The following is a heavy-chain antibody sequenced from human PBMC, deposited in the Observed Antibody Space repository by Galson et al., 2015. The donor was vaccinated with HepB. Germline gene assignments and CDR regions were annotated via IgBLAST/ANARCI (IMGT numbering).Heavy chain of an antibody. J-gene: IGHJ5*01. CDR2: LYSGGGA. CDR3: ARAENCGGGECWLVDS. CDR1: EFTVSNNY. D-gene: IGHD2-21*01. Sequence: SLRLSCAASEFTVSNNYMSWVRQAPGKGLEWVAGLYSGGGAYYADSARGRFTISRDNSWNTVYLQMSSLRPEDTAVYYCARAENCGGGECWLVDSWGLGTLVTVSS. V-gene: IGHV3-66*02.